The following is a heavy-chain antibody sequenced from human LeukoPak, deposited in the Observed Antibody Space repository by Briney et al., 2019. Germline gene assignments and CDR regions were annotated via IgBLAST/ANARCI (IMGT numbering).Heavy chain of an antibody. CDR2: INHSGST. Sequence: SETLSLTCTVSGGSISSYYWSWIRQPPGKGLEWIGEINHSGSTNYNPSLKSRVTISVDTSKNQFSLKLSSVTAADTAVYYCARGRRYYYDSSGYYDTWGQGTLVTVSS. CDR3: ARGRRYYYDSSGYYDT. V-gene: IGHV4-34*01. J-gene: IGHJ5*02. D-gene: IGHD3-22*01. CDR1: GGSISSYY.